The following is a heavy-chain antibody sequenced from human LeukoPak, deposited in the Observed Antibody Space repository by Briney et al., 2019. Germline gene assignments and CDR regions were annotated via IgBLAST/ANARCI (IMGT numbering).Heavy chain of an antibody. J-gene: IGHJ3*02. CDR1: GFTFSTYA. CDR2: ISGSGGST. V-gene: IGHV3-23*01. Sequence: PGGSLRLSCVASGFTFSTYAMSWVRQAPGKGLEWVSAISGSGGSTHYAESVKGRFTISRDNSKNTLYLQMNSLRAEDTAVYYCVREMGLSDAFDIWGQGTMVTVSS. CDR3: VREMGLSDAFDI. D-gene: IGHD3-16*02.